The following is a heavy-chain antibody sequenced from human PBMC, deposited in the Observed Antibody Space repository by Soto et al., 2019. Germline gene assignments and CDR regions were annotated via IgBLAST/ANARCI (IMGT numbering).Heavy chain of an antibody. CDR3: AKAVYDFWSGYATLDY. V-gene: IGHV3-23*01. CDR2: ISGSGGST. J-gene: IGHJ4*02. D-gene: IGHD3-3*01. CDR1: GFTFSSYA. Sequence: GGSLRLSCAASGFTFSSYAMSWVRQAPGKGLEWVSAISGSGGSTYYADSVKGRFTISRENSKNTLYLQMNSLRAEDTAVYYCAKAVYDFWSGYATLDYWGQGTLVTVSS.